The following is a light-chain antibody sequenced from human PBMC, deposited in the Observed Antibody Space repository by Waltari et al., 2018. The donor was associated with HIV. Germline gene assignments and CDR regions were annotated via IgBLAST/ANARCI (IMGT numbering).Light chain of an antibody. V-gene: IGLV3-9*01. Sequence: PLSVSVALGQTARITCGGNNIGTKNVHWYQQKPGQAHHLVIYRDNNRPSGTPERFSGSNSGNTATLTISRAQAGDEADYYCQVWDSSTVVFGTGTKVTVL. CDR1: NIGTKN. J-gene: IGLJ1*01. CDR3: QVWDSSTVV. CDR2: RDN.